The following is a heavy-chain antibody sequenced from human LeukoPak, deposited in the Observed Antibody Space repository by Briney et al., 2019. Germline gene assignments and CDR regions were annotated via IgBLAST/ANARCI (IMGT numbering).Heavy chain of an antibody. J-gene: IGHJ3*02. D-gene: IGHD3-10*01. CDR3: ARVLAVRGVTDDDAFDI. CDR1: GYTFTSYG. V-gene: IGHV1-8*01. Sequence: ASVKVSCKASGYTFTSYGISWVRQATGQGLEWMGWMNPNSGNTGYAQKFQGRVTMTRNTSISTAYMELSSLRSEDTAVYDCARVLAVRGVTDDDAFDIWGQGTMVTVSS. CDR2: MNPNSGNT.